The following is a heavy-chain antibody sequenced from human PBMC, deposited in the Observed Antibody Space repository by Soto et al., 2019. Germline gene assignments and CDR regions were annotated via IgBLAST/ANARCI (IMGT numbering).Heavy chain of an antibody. Sequence: QVQLVQSGAEVKKPGSSVKVSCKASGGAFNKFAITWVRQAPGQGLEWMGAIIPFFSPPNYAPRLQGRVTITPDESTSTSYMELRSLRSEDTAIYYCARDRVMRGNSYYYGMDVWGQGTRVTVSS. CDR1: GGAFNKFA. V-gene: IGHV1-69*05. J-gene: IGHJ6*02. CDR3: ARDRVMRGNSYYYGMDV. D-gene: IGHD3-10*01. CDR2: IIPFFSPP.